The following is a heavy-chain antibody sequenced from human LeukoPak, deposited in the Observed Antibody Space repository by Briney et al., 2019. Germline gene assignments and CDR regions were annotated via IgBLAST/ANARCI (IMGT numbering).Heavy chain of an antibody. CDR2: ISISSRTI. CDR1: GFTFSTYD. J-gene: IGHJ6*02. CDR3: ARLRYYAMDV. Sequence: PGGSLRLSCAASGFTFSTYDMNWVRQAPGKGLEWVSYISISSRTISYADSVKGRFTISRDNAKNSLYLQMNSLRAEDTAVYYCARLRYYAMDVWGQGTTVTASS. V-gene: IGHV3-48*01.